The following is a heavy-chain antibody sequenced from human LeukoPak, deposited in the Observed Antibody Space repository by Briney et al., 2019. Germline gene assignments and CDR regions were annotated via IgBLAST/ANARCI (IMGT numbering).Heavy chain of an antibody. J-gene: IGHJ4*02. CDR1: GFTFSEYT. CDR2: IYPNGNT. V-gene: IGHV3-23*01. Sequence: GGSLRLSCAASGFTFSEYTINWVRQAPEKGLESVSAIYPNGNTFYADSVRGRFTISRDNSKSTLYLEMSSLRVEDTAIYYCVKDRQPDSAWTFDYWGQGTLVSVSS. CDR3: VKDRQPDSAWTFDY. D-gene: IGHD6-19*01.